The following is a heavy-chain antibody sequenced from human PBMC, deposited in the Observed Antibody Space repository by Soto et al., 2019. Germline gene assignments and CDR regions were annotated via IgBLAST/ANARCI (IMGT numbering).Heavy chain of an antibody. CDR2: IIVSGDSQ. CDR1: GFTFSNYA. V-gene: IGHV3-23*01. J-gene: IGHJ4*02. Sequence: EGQRLESGGGLVQPGGALRLSCAASGFTFSNYAMSWGRQAPGKGLEWVSIIIVSGDSQYYADSVQGRFTISRDNSRNTLYLQMNSLRAGDSAQDYCAKACTSGLYYFDYWGQGTLVTVSS. CDR3: AKACTSGLYYFDY. D-gene: IGHD6-19*01.